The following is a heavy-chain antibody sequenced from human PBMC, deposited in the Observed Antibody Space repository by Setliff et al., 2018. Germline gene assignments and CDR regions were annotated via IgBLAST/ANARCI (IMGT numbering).Heavy chain of an antibody. CDR3: ARGAGGIWQWGYYFDY. CDR1: GYTFTGYY. CDR2: INPNSGGT. Sequence: ASVKVSCKASGYTFTGYYMHWVRQAPGQGLEWMGWINPNSGGTNYAQKFQGCVTMTRDTSISTAYMELGRLRSDDTAVYYCARGAGGIWQWGYYFDYWGQGTLVTVSS. V-gene: IGHV1-2*04. D-gene: IGHD6-19*01. J-gene: IGHJ4*02.